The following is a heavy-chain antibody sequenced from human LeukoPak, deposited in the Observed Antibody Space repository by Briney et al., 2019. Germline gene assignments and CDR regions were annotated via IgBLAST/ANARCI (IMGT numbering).Heavy chain of an antibody. CDR3: ARVGGYCSSTSCYEHYYYMDV. Sequence: SVKVSSKASGGTFSSYAISWVRQAPGQGLEWMGGIIPIFGTANYAQKFQGRVTITTDESTSTAYMELSSLRSEDTAVYYCARVGGYCSSTSCYEHYYYMDVWGKGTTVTVSS. J-gene: IGHJ6*03. D-gene: IGHD2-2*01. V-gene: IGHV1-69*05. CDR1: GGTFSSYA. CDR2: IIPIFGTA.